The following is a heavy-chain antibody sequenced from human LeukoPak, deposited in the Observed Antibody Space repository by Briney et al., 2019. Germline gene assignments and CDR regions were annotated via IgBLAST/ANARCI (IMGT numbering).Heavy chain of an antibody. J-gene: IGHJ4*02. D-gene: IGHD1-1*01. CDR3: ARRVGVQSRNYFDY. Sequence: SETLSLTCTVSGGSISSSSYYWGWIRQPPGKGLEWIGEINHSGSTNYNPSLKSRVTISVDTSKNQFSLKLSSVTAADTAVYYCARRVGVQSRNYFDYWGQGTLVTVSS. CDR1: GGSISSSSYY. CDR2: INHSGST. V-gene: IGHV4-39*07.